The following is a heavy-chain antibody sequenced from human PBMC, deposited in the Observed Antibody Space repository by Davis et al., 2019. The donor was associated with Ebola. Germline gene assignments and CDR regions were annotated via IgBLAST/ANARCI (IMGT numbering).Heavy chain of an antibody. CDR2: INIDGSFT. Sequence: PGGSLRLSCAASGFTFSRYWMHWVRHTPGKGLVWVSRINIDGSFTDYADSVKGRFTISRDNARNTVSLQMNSLRAEDTALYYCARSSYQPDWWGQGTLVTVSS. D-gene: IGHD2-2*01. CDR1: GFTFSRYW. J-gene: IGHJ4*02. CDR3: ARSSYQPDW. V-gene: IGHV3-74*01.